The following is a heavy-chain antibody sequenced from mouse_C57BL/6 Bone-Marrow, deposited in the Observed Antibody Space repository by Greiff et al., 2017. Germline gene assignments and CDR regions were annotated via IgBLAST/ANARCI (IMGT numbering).Heavy chain of an antibody. CDR2: IHPNSGST. J-gene: IGHJ4*01. D-gene: IGHD3-3*01. CDR3: ARAGTNYAMDY. Sequence: QVQLQQPGAELVKPGASVKLSCKASGYTFTSYWMHWVKQRPGQGLEWIGMIHPNSGSTNYNEMFKSKATLTVDTSSITAYMQLSSLTSEDSAVYYCARAGTNYAMDYWGQGTSVTVSS. V-gene: IGHV1-64*01. CDR1: GYTFTSYW.